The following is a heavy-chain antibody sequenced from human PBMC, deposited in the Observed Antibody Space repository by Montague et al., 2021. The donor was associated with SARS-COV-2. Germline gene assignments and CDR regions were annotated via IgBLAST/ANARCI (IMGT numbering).Heavy chain of an antibody. Sequence: PALVKPTQTLTLTCTFSGFSLTTSGVGVGWVRQPPGKALEWLALIYWDDDKRYSPSLESRLTITKDTSKKQVVLTLTNMGPVDTATYYCARGDLVASDLFDYWGQGTLVTVSS. J-gene: IGHJ4*02. CDR3: ARGDLVASDLFDY. CDR2: IYWDDDK. D-gene: IGHD3-10*01. CDR1: GFSLTTSGVG. V-gene: IGHV2-5*02.